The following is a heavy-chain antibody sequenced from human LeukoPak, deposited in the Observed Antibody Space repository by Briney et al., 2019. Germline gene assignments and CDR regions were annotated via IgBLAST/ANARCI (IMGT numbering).Heavy chain of an antibody. CDR2: IRYDGSNK. CDR1: GFTFSSYG. V-gene: IGHV3-33*01. D-gene: IGHD6-19*01. J-gene: IGHJ4*02. Sequence: GGSLRLSCAASGFTFSSYGMHWVRQAPGKGLEWVAVIRYDGSNKYYADSVKGRFTISRDNSKNTLYLQMNSLRAEDTAVYYCARDGQWRGFDYWGQGTLVTVSS. CDR3: ARDGQWRGFDY.